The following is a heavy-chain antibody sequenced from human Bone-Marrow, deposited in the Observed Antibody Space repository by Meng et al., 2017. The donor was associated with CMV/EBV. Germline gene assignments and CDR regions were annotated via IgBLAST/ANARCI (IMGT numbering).Heavy chain of an antibody. J-gene: IGHJ4*02. CDR1: GGSFSGYY. CDR2: INHSGST. V-gene: IGHV4-34*01. CDR3: ARGGSIAAAGYYFDY. Sequence: SETLSLTCAVYGGSFSGYYWSWIRQSPGMGLEWIGEINHSGSTNYNPSLKSQVTISVDTSKNQFSLKLTSVTAADAAVYYCARGGSIAAAGYYFDYWGQGTLDTVSS. D-gene: IGHD6-13*01.